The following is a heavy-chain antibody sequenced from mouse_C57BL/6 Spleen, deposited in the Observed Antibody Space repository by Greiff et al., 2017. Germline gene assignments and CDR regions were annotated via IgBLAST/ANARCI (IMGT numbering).Heavy chain of an antibody. CDR3: ARCYDGDAMDY. J-gene: IGHJ4*01. Sequence: EVQLQQSGPELVKPGASVKIPCKASGYTFTDYYMDWVKQRPGKSLEWIGDINPNNGGTIYNQKFKGKATLTVDKSSSTAYMELRSLTSEDTAVYYCARCYDGDAMDYWGKGTSVTVSS. V-gene: IGHV1-18*01. CDR2: INPNNGGT. CDR1: GYTFTDYY. D-gene: IGHD2-12*01.